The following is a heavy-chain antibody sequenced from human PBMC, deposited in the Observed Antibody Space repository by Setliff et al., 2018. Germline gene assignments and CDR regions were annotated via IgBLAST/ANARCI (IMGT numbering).Heavy chain of an antibody. J-gene: IGHJ4*02. Sequence: GGSLRLSCAASGFTFGDYAMSWVRQAPGKGLEWVGFIRSKAYGGTTEYAASVKGRFTISRDDSKSIAYLQMNSLKTEDTAVYYCTSPLAHAPTLHPVDYWGQGTLVTVSS. CDR1: GFTFGDYA. V-gene: IGHV3-49*04. CDR2: IRSKAYGGTT. CDR3: TSPLAHAPTLHPVDY.